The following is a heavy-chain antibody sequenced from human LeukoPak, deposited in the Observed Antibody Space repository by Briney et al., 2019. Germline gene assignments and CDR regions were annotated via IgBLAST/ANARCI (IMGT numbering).Heavy chain of an antibody. V-gene: IGHV3-30*03. CDR1: QFNFNKFG. CDR3: TYSSGTHNYFDY. J-gene: IGHJ4*02. D-gene: IGHD3-10*01. CDR2: ISSDGSYK. Sequence: PGGSLRLSCAPSQFNFNKFGMSWVRQAPGKGLEWVAIISSDGSYKYYADSVKGRFTISRDNSKNTLYLQMNSLRAEDTAVYYCTYSSGTHNYFDYWGQGTLVTVSS.